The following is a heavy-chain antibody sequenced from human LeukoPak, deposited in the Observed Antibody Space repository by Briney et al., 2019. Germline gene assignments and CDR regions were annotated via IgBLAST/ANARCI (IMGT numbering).Heavy chain of an antibody. CDR1: GFTFSSYA. V-gene: IGHV3-23*01. CDR2: ISGSGGST. Sequence: PGGSLRLSCAASGFTFSSYAMSWVRQAPGKGLEWVSAISGSGGSTYYADSVEGRFTISRDNSKNTLYLQMNSLRAEDTAVYYCAKVGSLYDILTGYSPGYYFDYWGQGTLVTVSS. CDR3: AKVGSLYDILTGYSPGYYFDY. D-gene: IGHD3-9*01. J-gene: IGHJ4*02.